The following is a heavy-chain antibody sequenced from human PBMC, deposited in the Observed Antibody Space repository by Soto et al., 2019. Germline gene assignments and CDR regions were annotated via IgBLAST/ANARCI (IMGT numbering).Heavy chain of an antibody. CDR2: ISSSSSYI. D-gene: IGHD6-13*01. V-gene: IGHV3-21*01. J-gene: IGHJ6*02. Sequence: PGGSLRLSCAASGFTFSSYSMNWVRQAPGKGLEWVSSISSSSSYIYYADSVKGRFTISRDNAKNSLYLQMNSLRAEDTAVYYCARVRYSSSWYLPPQGMDVWGQGTTVTVSS. CDR3: ARVRYSSSWYLPPQGMDV. CDR1: GFTFSSYS.